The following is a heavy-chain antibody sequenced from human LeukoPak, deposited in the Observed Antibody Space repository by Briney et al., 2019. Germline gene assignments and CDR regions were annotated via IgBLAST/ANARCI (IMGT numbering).Heavy chain of an antibody. CDR1: GFSFSAYN. CDR3: ARDAAYFDSSGYYPDPLDY. CDR2: ISPSGDHR. Sequence: GGSLRLSCGAPGFSFSAYNINWVRQAPGKGLEWVSCISPSGDHRYYADSVRGRFTISRDNAKNSVYLQMNSLRAEDTAVYYCARDAAYFDSSGYYPDPLDYWGQGTLVSVS. J-gene: IGHJ4*02. D-gene: IGHD3-22*01. V-gene: IGHV3-21*01.